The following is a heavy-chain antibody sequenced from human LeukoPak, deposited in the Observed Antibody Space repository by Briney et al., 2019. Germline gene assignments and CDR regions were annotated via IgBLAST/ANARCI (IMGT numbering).Heavy chain of an antibody. Sequence: SETLSLTCTVSGGSISSYYWSWIRQPPGKGLEWIGYIYYSGSTNYNPSLKSRVTISVDTSKNQFSLKLTSVTAADTAVYYCARDYGDNPTDWYFDLWGRGTLVTVSS. V-gene: IGHV4-59*01. CDR2: IYYSGST. CDR3: ARDYGDNPTDWYFDL. J-gene: IGHJ2*01. D-gene: IGHD4-17*01. CDR1: GGSISSYY.